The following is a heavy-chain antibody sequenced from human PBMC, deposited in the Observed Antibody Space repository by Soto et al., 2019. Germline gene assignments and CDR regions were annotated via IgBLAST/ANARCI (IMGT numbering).Heavy chain of an antibody. J-gene: IGHJ4*02. V-gene: IGHV3-7*03. CDR3: ERDTYYYDSSGYYAN. CDR2: IKQDGSEK. CDR1: GFTFSSYW. D-gene: IGHD3-22*01. Sequence: TGGSLRLSCAASGFTFSSYWMSWVRQAPGKGLEWVANIKQDGSEKYYVDSVKGRFTISRDNAKNSLYLQMNSLRAEDTAVYYCERDTYYYDSSGYYANWGQGTLVTVYS.